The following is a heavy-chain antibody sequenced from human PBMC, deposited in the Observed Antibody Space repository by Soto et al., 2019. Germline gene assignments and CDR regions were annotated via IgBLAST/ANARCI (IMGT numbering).Heavy chain of an antibody. Sequence: GGSLRLSCAASGFSFSNAWMNWVRQAPGKGLEWVGRVKSKADGETSDYDVSVKDRFTISRDDSKNTLYLQMSSLRSEDTAVYYCASDEMASGGYYYYGMDVWGQGTTVTVSS. CDR2: VKSKADGETS. J-gene: IGHJ6*02. V-gene: IGHV3-15*07. CDR1: GFSFSNAW. D-gene: IGHD2-21*02. CDR3: ASDEMASGGYYYYGMDV.